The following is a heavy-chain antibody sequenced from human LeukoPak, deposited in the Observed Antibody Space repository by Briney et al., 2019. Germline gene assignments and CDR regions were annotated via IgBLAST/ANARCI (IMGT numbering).Heavy chain of an antibody. CDR1: GGSFSDYF. J-gene: IGHJ3*01. D-gene: IGHD2-21*02. CDR3: ARFSRITWGDWGDAFDV. CDR2: IDDGGNT. Sequence: SETLSLMCSVYGGSFSDYFWSWIRQPPGKGLEWIGEIDDGGNTNYNPSLMSRVIVAMEKSKKQFSLVMRSVTAADTAVYYCARFSRITWGDWGDAFDVWGHGATVIVSS. V-gene: IGHV4-34*01.